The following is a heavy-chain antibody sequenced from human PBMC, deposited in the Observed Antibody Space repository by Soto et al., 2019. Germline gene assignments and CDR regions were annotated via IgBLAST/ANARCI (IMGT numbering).Heavy chain of an antibody. D-gene: IGHD6-13*01. J-gene: IGHJ5*02. CDR2: ISGSGGST. V-gene: IGHV3-23*01. Sequence: EVQLLESGGGLVQPGGSLRLSCAASGFTFSSYAMSWVRQAPGKGLEWVSAISGSGGSTYYADSVKGRFTISRDNSKNTLYLQMNSLRAEDTAVYYCAKAHIAAAYSLVNWFDPWGQGTLVTVSS. CDR3: AKAHIAAAYSLVNWFDP. CDR1: GFTFSSYA.